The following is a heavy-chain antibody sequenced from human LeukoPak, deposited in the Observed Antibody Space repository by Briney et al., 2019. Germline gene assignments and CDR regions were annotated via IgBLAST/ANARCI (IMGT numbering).Heavy chain of an antibody. D-gene: IGHD2-8*01. CDR3: ARARDGPLYYFDY. V-gene: IGHV3-7*01. Sequence: GGSLRLSCAASGFTFSSYWMTWVRQAPGKGLEWVANIKQDGSEKYYVDSVNGRFTISRDNANNSLYLQMSSLRAEDTAVYYCARARDGPLYYFDYWGQGTLVTVSS. J-gene: IGHJ4*02. CDR2: IKQDGSEK. CDR1: GFTFSSYW.